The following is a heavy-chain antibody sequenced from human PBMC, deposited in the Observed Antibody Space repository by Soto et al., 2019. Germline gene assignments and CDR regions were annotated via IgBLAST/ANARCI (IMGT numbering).Heavy chain of an antibody. Sequence: QVQLEQPGAEVKKPGSSVKISCKASGGTLSDHGVSWLRQAPGQGLEWVGGTIPVFNTAKYAPKFQGRVRIAADKSTNIAYMELGSLRSDDAAIYYCARGVYGSGNYYTGPSAFDIWGQGTLVIVYS. CDR3: ARGVYGSGNYYTGPSAFDI. D-gene: IGHD3-10*01. CDR2: TIPVFNTA. CDR1: GGTLSDHG. J-gene: IGHJ3*02. V-gene: IGHV1-69*06.